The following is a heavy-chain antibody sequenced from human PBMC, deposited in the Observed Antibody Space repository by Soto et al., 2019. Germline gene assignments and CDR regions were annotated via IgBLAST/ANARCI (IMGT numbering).Heavy chain of an antibody. V-gene: IGHV5-10-1*01. CDR3: ARADYGDYFDY. CDR1: GYSFTSYW. J-gene: IGHJ4*02. Sequence: GESLKISCKGSGYSFTSYWISWVRQMPGKGLEWMGRIDPTDSYTNYSPSVQGHVTISADKSISTAYLQWSSLKASDTAMYYCARADYGDYFDYWGQGALVTVSS. D-gene: IGHD4-17*01. CDR2: IDPTDSYT.